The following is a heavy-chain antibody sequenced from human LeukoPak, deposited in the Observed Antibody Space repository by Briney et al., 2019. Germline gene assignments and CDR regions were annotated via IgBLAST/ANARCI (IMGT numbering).Heavy chain of an antibody. V-gene: IGHV3-23*01. CDR2: IGVGDGKT. CDR1: GLNFNNYA. Sequence: PGGSLRLSCAMSGLNFNNYALTWVRQAAGKGLEWVSTIGVGDGKTYYADSVKGRFTVSRDNSKHTVSLQMNTLRDDDTAVYYCGKGDRFCPSGNCNSPIAFWGQGTLVTVSS. J-gene: IGHJ4*02. D-gene: IGHD1-7*01. CDR3: GKGDRFCPSGNCNSPIAF.